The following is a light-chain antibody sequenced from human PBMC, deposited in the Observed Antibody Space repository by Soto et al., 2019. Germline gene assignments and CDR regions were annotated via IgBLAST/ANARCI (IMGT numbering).Light chain of an antibody. Sequence: QSVLTQPPSVSGAPGQRVTISCTGSSSNIGAGYDVHWYLQLPGTAPKLLIYGNINRPSGVPDRFSGSKSGTSASLAITGLQAEDEADYYCQSYDSILGGVVFGGGTKLTVL. J-gene: IGLJ2*01. CDR1: SSNIGAGYD. V-gene: IGLV1-40*01. CDR3: QSYDSILGGVV. CDR2: GNI.